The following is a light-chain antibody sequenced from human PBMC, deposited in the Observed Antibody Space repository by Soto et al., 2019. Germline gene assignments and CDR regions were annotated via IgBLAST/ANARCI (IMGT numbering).Light chain of an antibody. V-gene: IGKV1-5*03. J-gene: IGKJ1*01. Sequence: DIQMTQSPSTLSASVGDRFTITCRASQSISSWLAWYQQKPGKAPKLLIYKASSLESGVPSRFSGSGSGTEFTLTISSLQPEDFATYYCLQDYTYPWTFGQGTKVDIK. CDR3: LQDYTYPWT. CDR1: QSISSW. CDR2: KAS.